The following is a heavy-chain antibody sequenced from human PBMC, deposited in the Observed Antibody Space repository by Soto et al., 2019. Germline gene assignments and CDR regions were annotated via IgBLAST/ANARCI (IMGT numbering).Heavy chain of an antibody. CDR2: INPNSGGT. CDR1: GYTFTGYY. J-gene: IGHJ4*02. D-gene: IGHD3-10*01. Sequence: ASVKVSCKASGYTFTGYYMHWVRQAPGQGLEWMGWINPNSGGTNYAQKFQGWVTMTRDTSISTAYMELSRLRSDDTAVYYCARGYYYGSGSYYNEIPFDYWGQGTLVTVSS. V-gene: IGHV1-2*04. CDR3: ARGYYYGSGSYYNEIPFDY.